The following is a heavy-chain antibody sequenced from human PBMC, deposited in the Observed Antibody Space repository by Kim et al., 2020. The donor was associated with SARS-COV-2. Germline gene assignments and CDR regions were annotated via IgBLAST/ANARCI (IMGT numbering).Heavy chain of an antibody. V-gene: IGHV4-4*07. D-gene: IGHD2-15*01. CDR3: AQVDSRWGDV. Sequence: TNDNPSLKSPVTMSVDTSKNQFSLKLSSVAAADTAGYYCAQVDSRWGDVWGQGTTVTVSS. CDR2: T. J-gene: IGHJ6*02.